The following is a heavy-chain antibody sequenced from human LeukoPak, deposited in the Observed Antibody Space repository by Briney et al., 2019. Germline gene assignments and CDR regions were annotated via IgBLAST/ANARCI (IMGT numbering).Heavy chain of an antibody. CDR3: ASTVPAAKDFDY. CDR1: GGTFSSYA. Sequence: ASVMVSCKASGGTFSSYAISWVRQAPGQGLEWMGGIIPIFGTANYAQKFQGRVTITADESTSTAYMELSSLRSEDTAVYYCASTVPAAKDFDYWGQGTLVTVSS. CDR2: IIPIFGTA. V-gene: IGHV1-69*13. D-gene: IGHD2-2*01. J-gene: IGHJ4*02.